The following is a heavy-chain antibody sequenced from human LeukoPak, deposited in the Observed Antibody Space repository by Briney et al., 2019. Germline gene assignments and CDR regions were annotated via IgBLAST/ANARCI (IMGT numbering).Heavy chain of an antibody. CDR1: GYSISSGYL. CDR2: IYHSGST. Sequence: PSETLSLTCTVSGYSISSGYLWGWIRPPPGKGLEWIASIYHSGSTYYSPSIKGRVTISVDTSKNQFSLNLSSVTAADTAVYYCAREDYYDSSGYYLDYWGQGTLVTVSS. D-gene: IGHD3-22*01. V-gene: IGHV4-38-2*02. CDR3: AREDYYDSSGYYLDY. J-gene: IGHJ4*02.